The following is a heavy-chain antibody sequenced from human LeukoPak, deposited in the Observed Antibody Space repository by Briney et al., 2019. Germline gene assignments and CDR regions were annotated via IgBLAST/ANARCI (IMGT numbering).Heavy chain of an antibody. CDR1: GDSVSSNIAA. Sequence: SQTLPLTCAISGDSVSSNIAAWNWIRQSPSRGLEWLGRTYYRSKWYNDYAVSVKSRITINPDTSKNQFSLQLNSVTPEDTAVYSCARDSRVSGYAQDYWGQGTLVSVSS. CDR3: ARDSRVSGYAQDY. V-gene: IGHV6-1*01. D-gene: IGHD5-12*01. J-gene: IGHJ4*02. CDR2: TYYRSKWYN.